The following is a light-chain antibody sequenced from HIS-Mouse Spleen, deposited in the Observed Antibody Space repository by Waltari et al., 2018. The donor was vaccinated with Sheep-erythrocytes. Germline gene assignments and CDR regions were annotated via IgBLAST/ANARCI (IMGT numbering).Light chain of an antibody. J-gene: IGLJ3*02. CDR3: QAWESSSWV. CDR1: KLGDKY. V-gene: IGLV3-1*01. CDR2: QDS. Sequence: SYELTQPPSVSVSPGQTASITCSGDKLGDKYACWYQQKPGQSPVLVIYQDSKRPSGIPEGFSGSNAGNTATLTISGTQAMDEADYSCQAWESSSWVFGGGTKLTVL.